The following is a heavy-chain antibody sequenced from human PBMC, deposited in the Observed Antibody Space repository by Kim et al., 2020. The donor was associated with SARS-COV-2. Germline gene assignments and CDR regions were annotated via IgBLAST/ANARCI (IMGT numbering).Heavy chain of an antibody. CDR3: ATTLGYCSSTSCGYYFDY. D-gene: IGHD2-2*01. CDR1: GGTFSSCA. V-gene: IGHV1-69*04. Sequence: SVKVSCKASGGTFSSCAISWVRLAPGQGLEWMGRIIPILGIANYAQKFQGRVTITADKSTSTAYMELSSLRSEDTAVYYCATTLGYCSSTSCGYYFDYWGQGTLVTVSS. CDR2: IIPILGIA. J-gene: IGHJ4*02.